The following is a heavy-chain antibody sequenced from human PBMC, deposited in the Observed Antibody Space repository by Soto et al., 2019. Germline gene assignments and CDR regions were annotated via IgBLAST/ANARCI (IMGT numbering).Heavy chain of an antibody. V-gene: IGHV5-51*01. J-gene: IGHJ4*02. D-gene: IGHD1-26*01. CDR3: ARYSGSYWHYFDS. Sequence: GESLKISCKGFGYSFTNNWIGWVRQMPGEGLEWMGTIYPGDSDTRYSPSFQGLVTISADKSISTAYLQWSSLKASDTAIFYRARYSGSYWHYFDSWGQGTLVTVSS. CDR2: IYPGDSDT. CDR1: GYSFTNNW.